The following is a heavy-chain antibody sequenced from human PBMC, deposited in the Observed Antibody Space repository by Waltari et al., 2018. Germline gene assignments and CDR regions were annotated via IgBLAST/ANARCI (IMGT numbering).Heavy chain of an antibody. CDR2: INHSGST. D-gene: IGHD4-17*01. Sequence: QVQLQQWGAGLLQPSETLSLTCAVYVGSFSGYYWSWLRQPQGKGLEWIGEINHSGSTNYNPSLKSRVTISVDTSKNQFSLKLSSVTAADTAVYYCARARPTTVTIRTPLNYWGQGTLVTVSS. CDR1: VGSFSGYY. J-gene: IGHJ4*02. CDR3: ARARPTTVTIRTPLNY. V-gene: IGHV4-34*01.